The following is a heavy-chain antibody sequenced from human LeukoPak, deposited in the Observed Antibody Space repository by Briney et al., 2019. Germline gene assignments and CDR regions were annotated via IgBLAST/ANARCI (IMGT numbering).Heavy chain of an antibody. D-gene: IGHD3-22*01. V-gene: IGHV3-66*01. J-gene: IGHJ4*02. Sequence: GGSLRLSCAASGFTFSSYAMHWVRQAPGRGLEWVSIIYRVGSAYYADSVKGRFTISRDISKNTLYLQMNSLRAEDTAVYYCAREVSDSSGYLNWGQGTLVTVSS. CDR3: AREVSDSSGYLN. CDR2: IYRVGSA. CDR1: GFTFSSYA.